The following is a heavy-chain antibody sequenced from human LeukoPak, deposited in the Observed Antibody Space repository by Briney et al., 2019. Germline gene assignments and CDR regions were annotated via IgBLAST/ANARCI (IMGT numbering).Heavy chain of an antibody. CDR2: IFYRGST. Sequence: PSETLSLTCTVSGGSISGYYGSGIRQPPGKGREGIGYIFYRGSTNYNPSLKSRVTISVDTSKNQFSLKVSSVTAADRALYYCARGDIEYWGQGTLVTVSS. V-gene: IGHV4-59*01. J-gene: IGHJ4*02. CDR3: ARGDIEY. CDR1: GGSISGYY. D-gene: IGHD2-15*01.